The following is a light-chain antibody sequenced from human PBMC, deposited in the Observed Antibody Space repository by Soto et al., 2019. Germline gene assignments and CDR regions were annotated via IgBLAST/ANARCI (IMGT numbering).Light chain of an antibody. J-gene: IGLJ2*01. CDR3: QSYDSSLSGSGV. Sequence: QSVLTQPPSVSGAPRQRVTISCTGSSSNIGAGYDVHWYQQLPGTAPKLLIYGNSNRPSGVPDRFSGSKSGTSASLAITGLQAEDEADYYCQSYDSSLSGSGVFGGGTKLTVL. V-gene: IGLV1-40*01. CDR2: GNS. CDR1: SSNIGAGYD.